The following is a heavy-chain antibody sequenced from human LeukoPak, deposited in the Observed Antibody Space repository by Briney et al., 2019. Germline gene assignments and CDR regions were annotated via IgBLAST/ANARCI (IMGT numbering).Heavy chain of an antibody. D-gene: IGHD3-3*01. Sequence: ASVKVSCKASGGTFSSSAISWVRQAPGQGLEWMGGIIPIFGTANYAQKFQGRVTITTDESTSTAYMELSSLRSEDTAVYYCASNSHYDFWSGYWFDPWGQGTLVTVSS. CDR1: GGTFSSSA. CDR3: ASNSHYDFWSGYWFDP. V-gene: IGHV1-69*05. J-gene: IGHJ5*02. CDR2: IIPIFGTA.